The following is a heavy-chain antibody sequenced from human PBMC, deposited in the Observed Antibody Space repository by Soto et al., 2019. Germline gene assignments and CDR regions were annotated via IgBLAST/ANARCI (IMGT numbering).Heavy chain of an antibody. Sequence: SETLSLTCTVSGGSVSSGSYYWSWIRQPPGKGLEWVGYIYYSGSTNYNPSLKSRVTISVDTSKNQFSLKLSSVTAADTAVYYCAIQLRGGAFDIWGQGTMVTVS. D-gene: IGHD2-2*01. V-gene: IGHV4-61*01. J-gene: IGHJ3*02. CDR2: IYYSGST. CDR1: GGSVSSGSYY. CDR3: AIQLRGGAFDI.